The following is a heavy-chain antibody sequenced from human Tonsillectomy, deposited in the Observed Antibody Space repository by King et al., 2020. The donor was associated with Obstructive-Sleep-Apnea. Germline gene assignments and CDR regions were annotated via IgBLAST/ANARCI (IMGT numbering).Heavy chain of an antibody. J-gene: IGHJ4*02. Sequence: VQLQESGPGLVKPSETLSLTCTVSGGSISSYYWSWIRQPPGKGLEWIGYIYYSGSTNYNPSLKSRVTISVDTSKNQFSLKLSSVTAADTAVYYCSRGFGDYYDSSGHDKKQPPEDYWGQGTLVTVSS. CDR3: SRGFGDYYDSSGHDKKQPPEDY. V-gene: IGHV4-59*08. D-gene: IGHD3-22*01. CDR2: IYYSGST. CDR1: GGSISSYY.